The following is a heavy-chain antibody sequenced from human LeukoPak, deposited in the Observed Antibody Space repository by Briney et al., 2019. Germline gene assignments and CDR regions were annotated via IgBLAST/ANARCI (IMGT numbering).Heavy chain of an antibody. Sequence: PSETLSLTCTVSGGSISSSGYYWGWIRQPPGKGLEWIASIYYSGSTYYNPSLKSRVTISVDTSKNQLSLKLSSLTAADTAVYYCARHEYSGSYYGLSWFDPWGQGTPVTVSS. CDR2: IYYSGST. J-gene: IGHJ5*02. CDR1: GGSISSSGYY. V-gene: IGHV4-39*01. D-gene: IGHD1-26*01. CDR3: ARHEYSGSYYGLSWFDP.